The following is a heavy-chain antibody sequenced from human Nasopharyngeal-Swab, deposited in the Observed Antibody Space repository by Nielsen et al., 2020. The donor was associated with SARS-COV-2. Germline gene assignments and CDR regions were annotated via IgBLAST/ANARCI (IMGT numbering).Heavy chain of an antibody. Sequence: WIRQPPGKGLERIGSIYYSGSTYYNPSLKSRVTISVDTSKNQFSLKLSSVTAADTAVYYCARPGTGIAAADYWGQGTLVTVSS. D-gene: IGHD6-13*01. J-gene: IGHJ4*02. CDR3: ARPGTGIAAADY. V-gene: IGHV4-39*01. CDR2: IYYSGST.